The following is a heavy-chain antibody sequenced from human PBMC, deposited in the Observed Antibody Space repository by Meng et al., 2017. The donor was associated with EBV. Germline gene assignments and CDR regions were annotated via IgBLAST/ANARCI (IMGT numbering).Heavy chain of an antibody. D-gene: IGHD4-17*01. Sequence: EVQLVESGGGLVKPGGSLRLSCAASGFTFSSYRMNWVRQAPGKGLEWVSSISSSSSYIYYADSVKGRFTISRDNAKNSLYLQMNSLRAEDTAVYYCAREGGYGDYFDYWGQGTLVTVSS. CDR3: AREGGYGDYFDY. J-gene: IGHJ4*02. V-gene: IGHV3-21*01. CDR2: ISSSSSYI. CDR1: GFTFSSYR.